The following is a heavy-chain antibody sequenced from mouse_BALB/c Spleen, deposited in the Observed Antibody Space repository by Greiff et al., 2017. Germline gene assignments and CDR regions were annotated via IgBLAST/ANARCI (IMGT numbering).Heavy chain of an antibody. CDR3: SRRLRGLGYAMDY. J-gene: IGHJ4*01. CDR1: GFNIKDTY. V-gene: IGHV14-3*02. D-gene: IGHD2-4*01. CDR2: IDPANGNT. Sequence: EVQLQESGAELVKPGASVKLSCTASGFNIKDTYMHWVKQRPEQGLEWIGRIDPANGNTKYDPKFQGKATITADTSSNTAYLQLSSLTSEDTAVYYCSRRLRGLGYAMDYWGQGTSVTVSS.